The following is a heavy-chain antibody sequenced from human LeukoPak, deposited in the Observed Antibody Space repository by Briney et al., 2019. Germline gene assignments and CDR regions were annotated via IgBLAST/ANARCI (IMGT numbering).Heavy chain of an antibody. Sequence: SVKLSCKASGGTFSSYATSWVRQAPGQGLEGMGRIMPIFGTANYAQKVQGRVTITTDESTSTAYMELSSLRSEDTAVYYCAKAPGPSGTRELDYWGQGTLVTVSS. CDR2: IMPIFGTA. CDR1: GGTFSSYA. D-gene: IGHD3-10*01. CDR3: AKAPGPSGTRELDY. J-gene: IGHJ4*02. V-gene: IGHV1-69*05.